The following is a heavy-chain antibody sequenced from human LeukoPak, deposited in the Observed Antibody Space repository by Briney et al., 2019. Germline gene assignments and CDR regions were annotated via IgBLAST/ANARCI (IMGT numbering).Heavy chain of an antibody. D-gene: IGHD3-9*01. J-gene: IGHJ4*02. CDR2: INPNSGGT. CDR1: GYTFTGYY. V-gene: IGHV1-2*02. CDR3: ARDDILTGAYYFDY. Sequence: ASVKVSCKASGYTFTGYYMHWVRQAPGQGLEWMGWINPNSGGTNYAQKVQGRVTMTRDTSISTAYMELSRLRSDATAVYYCARDDILTGAYYFDYWGQGTLSPSRQ.